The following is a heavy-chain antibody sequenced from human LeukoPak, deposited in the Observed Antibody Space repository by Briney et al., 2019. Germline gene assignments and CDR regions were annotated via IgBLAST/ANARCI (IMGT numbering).Heavy chain of an antibody. J-gene: IGHJ4*02. CDR2: ISGSGGST. Sequence: GGSLRLSCAASGFTFSSYAMSWVRQAPGKGLEWVSAISGSGGSTYYADSVKGRFTISSDNSKNTLYLQMNSLRAEDTAVYYCAKEGLWFGELPMGYRGQGTLVTVSS. D-gene: IGHD3-10*01. CDR1: GFTFSSYA. CDR3: AKEGLWFGELPMGY. V-gene: IGHV3-23*01.